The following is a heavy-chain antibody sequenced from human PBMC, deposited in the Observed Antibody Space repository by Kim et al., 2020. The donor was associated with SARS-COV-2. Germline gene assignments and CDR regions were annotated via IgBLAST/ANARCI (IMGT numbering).Heavy chain of an antibody. CDR1: GYSISSGYY. J-gene: IGHJ3*02. CDR2: IRHSGTT. V-gene: IGHV4-38-2*02. Sequence: SETLSLTCTVSGYSISSGYYWSCVRQPPGKRLWLIGSIRHSGTTYYSPSLKSRVTVSINTSKNQFSRQLTSVTAAATAVYYCGRDGSLCLGADDGFDIWG. CDR3: GRDGSLCLGADDGFDI. D-gene: IGHD3-16*01.